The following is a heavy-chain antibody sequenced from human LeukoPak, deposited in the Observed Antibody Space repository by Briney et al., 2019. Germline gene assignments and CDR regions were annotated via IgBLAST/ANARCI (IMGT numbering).Heavy chain of an antibody. CDR3: ARAYGDYVNGGNWFDP. V-gene: IGHV4-61*02. J-gene: IGHJ5*02. Sequence: PSETLSLTCTVSGGSISSGRNYWTWIRQPAGKGLEWIGRIYIFSGSTNYNPSLKSRVTISVDTSKNQFSLKLSSVTAADTAVYYCARAYGDYVNGGNWFDPWGQGTLVTVSS. CDR1: GGSISSGRNY. CDR2: IYIFSGST. D-gene: IGHD4-17*01.